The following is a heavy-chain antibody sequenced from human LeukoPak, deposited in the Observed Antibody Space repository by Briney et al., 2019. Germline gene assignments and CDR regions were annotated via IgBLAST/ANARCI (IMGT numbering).Heavy chain of an antibody. J-gene: IGHJ4*02. CDR3: ARAFWGSGIDY. D-gene: IGHD3-16*01. V-gene: IGHV4-59*01. Sequence: SETLSLTCTDSGDSISSYYWSWIRQPPGKGLEWIGYIHYSGSTSYNPSLKSRVTISVDTSRNQFSLNLNSVTAADTAVYYCARAFWGSGIDYWGQGTLVTVSS. CDR2: IHYSGST. CDR1: GDSISSYY.